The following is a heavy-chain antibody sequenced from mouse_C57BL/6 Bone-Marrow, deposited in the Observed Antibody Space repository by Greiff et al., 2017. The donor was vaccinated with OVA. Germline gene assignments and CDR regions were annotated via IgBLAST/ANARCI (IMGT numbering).Heavy chain of an antibody. CDR2: IDPETGGT. Sequence: QVQLKQSGAELVRPGASVTLSCKASGYTFTDYEMHWVKQTPVHGLEWIGAIDPETGGTAYNQKFKGKAILTAEKSSSTAYMELRSLTSEDSAVYYCTRPGSSPMDYWGQGTSVTVSS. D-gene: IGHD1-1*01. CDR1: GYTFTDYE. CDR3: TRPGSSPMDY. J-gene: IGHJ4*01. V-gene: IGHV1-15*01.